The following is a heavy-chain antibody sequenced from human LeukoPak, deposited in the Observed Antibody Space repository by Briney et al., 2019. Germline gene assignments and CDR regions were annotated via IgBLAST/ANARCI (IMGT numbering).Heavy chain of an antibody. D-gene: IGHD6-19*01. Sequence: PGGSLRLSCAASGFTFSSYSMNWVRQAPGKGLECVSYISSSSSTIYYADSVKGRFTISRDNAKNSLYLQMNSLRAEDTAVYYCARDPIAVAGTRLFDYWGQGTLVTVSS. CDR1: GFTFSSYS. CDR3: ARDPIAVAGTRLFDY. J-gene: IGHJ4*02. CDR2: ISSSSSTI. V-gene: IGHV3-48*01.